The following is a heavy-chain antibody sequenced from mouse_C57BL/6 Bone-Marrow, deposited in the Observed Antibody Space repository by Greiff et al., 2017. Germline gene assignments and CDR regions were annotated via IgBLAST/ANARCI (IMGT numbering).Heavy chain of an antibody. V-gene: IGHV5-17*01. Sequence: EVKLMESGGGLVKPGGSLKLSCAASGFTFSDYGIHWVRQAPEKGLEWVAYIRSGSSTIYYADTVKGRFTISRDNAKNTLFLQMTSLRSEDTAMYYCARQGLRAMDYWCQGTSVTVSS. D-gene: IGHD3-3*01. CDR1: GFTFSDYG. CDR3: ARQGLRAMDY. CDR2: IRSGSSTI. J-gene: IGHJ4*01.